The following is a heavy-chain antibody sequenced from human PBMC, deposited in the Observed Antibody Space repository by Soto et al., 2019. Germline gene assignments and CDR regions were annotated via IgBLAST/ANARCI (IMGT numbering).Heavy chain of an antibody. CDR1: GFTVSSNY. Sequence: EVQLVESGGGLVQPGGSLRLSCAASGFTVSSNYMSWVRQAPGKGLEWVSVIYSGGSTYYADSVKGRFTISRDNSKNTLYLQMNSLRAEDTSVYYCARDRIPTGMDVWGQGTTVTVSS. J-gene: IGHJ6*02. V-gene: IGHV3-66*01. CDR3: ARDRIPTGMDV. CDR2: IYSGGST.